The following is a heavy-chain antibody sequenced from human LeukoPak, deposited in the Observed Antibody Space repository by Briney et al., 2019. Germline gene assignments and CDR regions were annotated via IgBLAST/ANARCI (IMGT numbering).Heavy chain of an antibody. CDR1: GFTFSSYS. CDR3: ARVPRGDCGGDCYSESAEYFQH. D-gene: IGHD2-21*02. J-gene: IGHJ1*01. CDR2: ISSSSSYI. Sequence: GGSLRLSWAASGFTFSSYSMNWVRQAPGKGLEWVSSISSSSSYIYYADSVKGRFTISRDNAKNSLYLQMNSLRAEDTAVYYCARVPRGDCGGDCYSESAEYFQHWGQGTLVTVSS. V-gene: IGHV3-21*01.